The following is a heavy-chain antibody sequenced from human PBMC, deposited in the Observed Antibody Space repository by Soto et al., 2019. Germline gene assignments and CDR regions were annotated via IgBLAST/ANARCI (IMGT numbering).Heavy chain of an antibody. CDR1: GLSFSSYA. J-gene: IGHJ4*02. D-gene: IGHD3-9*01. Sequence: EVQVLESGGGLAQPGRSLRLSCAVSGLSFSSYAMTWVRQSPGKGLEWVSSISRSGISTYSADSVRGRFTISRDNSKKTPYLQSHSLRAEDTAVYYCAKDAKILDWLPTSYYFDFWGQGTLVTVSS. CDR2: ISRSGIST. V-gene: IGHV3-23*01. CDR3: AKDAKILDWLPTSYYFDF.